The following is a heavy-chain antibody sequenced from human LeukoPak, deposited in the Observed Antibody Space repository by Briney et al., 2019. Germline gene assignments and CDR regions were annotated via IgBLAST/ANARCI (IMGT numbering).Heavy chain of an antibody. CDR3: TSPHSSGYSGPIDY. CDR1: GFTFSGSA. J-gene: IGHJ4*02. CDR2: IRSKANSYAT. Sequence: PGGSLKLSSAASGFTFSGSAMHWVRQASGKGLEWVGRIRSKANSYATAYAASVKGRFTISRDDSKNTAYLQMNSLKTEDTAVYYCTSPHSSGYSGPIDYWGQGTLVTVSS. D-gene: IGHD3-22*01. V-gene: IGHV3-73*01.